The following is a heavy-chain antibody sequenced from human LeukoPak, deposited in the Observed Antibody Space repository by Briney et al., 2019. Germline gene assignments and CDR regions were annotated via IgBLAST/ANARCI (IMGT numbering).Heavy chain of an antibody. CDR1: GGSISSYY. Sequence: PSETLSLTCTVSGGSISSYYWSWIRQPPGKGLEWIGHIYTSGSTNYNPSLKSRVTISVDTSKNQFSLKLSSVTAADTAVYYCARERIAAAGTGYYYYMDVWGQGTTVTVSS. CDR2: IYTSGST. V-gene: IGHV4-4*09. D-gene: IGHD6-13*01. CDR3: ARERIAAAGTGYYYYMDV. J-gene: IGHJ6*03.